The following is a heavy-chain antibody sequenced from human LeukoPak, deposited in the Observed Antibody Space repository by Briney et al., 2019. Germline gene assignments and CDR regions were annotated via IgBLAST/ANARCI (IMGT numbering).Heavy chain of an antibody. CDR3: ARDHSITMNSEIDY. V-gene: IGHV1-69*04. CDR1: GGTLTSHT. D-gene: IGHD3-22*01. Sequence: SVKVSCKASGGTLTSHTFSWVRQAPGQGLEWMGRIIPILGIANYAQKFQGRVTITADKSTSTAYMELSSLRSEDTAVYYCARDHSITMNSEIDYWGQGTLVTVSS. J-gene: IGHJ4*02. CDR2: IIPILGIA.